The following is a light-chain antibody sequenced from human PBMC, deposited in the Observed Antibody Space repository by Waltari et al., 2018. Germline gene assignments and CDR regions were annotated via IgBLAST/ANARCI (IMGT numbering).Light chain of an antibody. CDR1: QSVFHSSDSKNY. CDR2: WAS. V-gene: IGKV4-1*01. Sequence: DIVMTQSPDSLAVSLGERATINCKSSQSVFHSSDSKNYLTWYQQKPGQPPKLLIYWASTRQSGVPDRFSGSGSGTEFTLTISSLQAEDVALYYCQQHYSSLLTFGGGTKVEIQ. J-gene: IGKJ4*01. CDR3: QQHYSSLLT.